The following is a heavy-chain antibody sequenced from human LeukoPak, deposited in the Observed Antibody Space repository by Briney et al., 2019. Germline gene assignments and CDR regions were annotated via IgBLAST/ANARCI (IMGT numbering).Heavy chain of an antibody. CDR2: IKQDGSEK. J-gene: IGHJ6*03. CDR3: ARRKFSGSYASYYYYYYMDV. V-gene: IGHV3-7*01. Sequence: QPGGSLRLSCAASGFTFSSYWMSWVRQAPGKGLEWVAKIKQDGSEKYYVDSVKGRFTISRDNAKNSLYLQMNSLRAEDTAVYYCARRKFSGSYASYYYYYYMDVWGKGTTVTVSS. CDR1: GFTFSSYW. D-gene: IGHD1-26*01.